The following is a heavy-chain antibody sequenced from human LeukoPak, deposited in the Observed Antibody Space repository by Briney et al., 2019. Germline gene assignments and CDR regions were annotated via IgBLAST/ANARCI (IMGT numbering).Heavy chain of an antibody. CDR2: FDPEDGET. CDR3: ATSGLRFLEWLFYAFDY. CDR1: GYTLTELS. Sequence: ASEKVSRKVSGYTLTELSIHWVRQAPGKGLEWMGGFDPEDGETIYAQKFQGRVTMTEDTSTDTAYMELSSLRSEDTAVYYCATSGLRFLEWLFYAFDYWGQGTLVTVSS. J-gene: IGHJ4*02. V-gene: IGHV1-24*01. D-gene: IGHD3-3*01.